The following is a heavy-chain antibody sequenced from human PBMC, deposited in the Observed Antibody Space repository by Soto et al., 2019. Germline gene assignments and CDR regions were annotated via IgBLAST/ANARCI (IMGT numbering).Heavy chain of an antibody. J-gene: IGHJ4*02. CDR1: GFTFSSYA. D-gene: IGHD3-22*01. CDR3: AKADYYDSSGYQPTYFDY. CDR2: ISGSGGST. Sequence: GGSLRLSCAASGFTFSSYAMSWVRQAPGKGLEWVSAISGSGGSTYYADSVKGRFTISRDNSKNTLYLQMNSLRAEDTAVYYCAKADYYDSSGYQPTYFDYWGQGTLVTVSS. V-gene: IGHV3-23*01.